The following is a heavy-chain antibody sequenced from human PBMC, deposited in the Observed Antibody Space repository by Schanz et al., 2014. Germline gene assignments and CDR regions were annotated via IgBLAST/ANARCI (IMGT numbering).Heavy chain of an antibody. Sequence: QVQLVQSGAEVKKPGASVKVSCKASGYTFTSYSMHWVRQAPGQGLEWMGIINLSGGSTNNAQKFQGRVTMTRNTSISTAYMELSSLRSEDTAVYYCARDRLECGAECYSVEVFEIWGQGTLVIVSS. CDR3: ARDRLECGAECYSVEVFEI. CDR2: INLSGGST. D-gene: IGHD2-21*01. CDR1: GYTFTSYS. J-gene: IGHJ4*02. V-gene: IGHV1-46*01.